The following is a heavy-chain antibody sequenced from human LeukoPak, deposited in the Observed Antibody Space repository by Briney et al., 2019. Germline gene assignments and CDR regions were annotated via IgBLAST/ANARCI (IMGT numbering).Heavy chain of an antibody. CDR3: ARAPPRYYYDSSGYYGMDV. CDR1: GFTFSSYA. V-gene: IGHV3-64*01. D-gene: IGHD3-22*01. Sequence: GGSLRLSCAASGFTFSSYALHWVRQAPWKGLEYVSAISSNGGSTYYANSVKGRFTISRDNSKNTLYLQMGSLRAEDMALYYCARAPPRYYYDSSGYYGMDVWGQGTTVTVSS. J-gene: IGHJ6*02. CDR2: ISSNGGST.